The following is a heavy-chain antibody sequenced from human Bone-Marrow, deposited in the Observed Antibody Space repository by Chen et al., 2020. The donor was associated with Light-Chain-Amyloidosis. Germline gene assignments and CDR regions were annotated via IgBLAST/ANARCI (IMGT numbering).Heavy chain of an antibody. CDR1: GYTFPNYW. D-gene: IGHD5-12*01. CDR3: ARRRDGYNFDY. V-gene: IGHV5-51*01. J-gene: IGHJ4*02. Sequence: QSGPEVKKPGESLKISCKGSGYTFPNYWIGWVRQMPGKGLEWMGVIYPDDSDARYSPPFEGQVTISADKSITTAYLQWRSLKASDTAMYYCARRRDGYNFDYWGQGTLVTVSS. CDR2: IYPDDSDA.